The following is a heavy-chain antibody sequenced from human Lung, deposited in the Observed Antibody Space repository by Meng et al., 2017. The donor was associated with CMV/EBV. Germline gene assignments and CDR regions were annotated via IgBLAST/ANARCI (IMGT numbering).Heavy chain of an antibody. Sequence: GESXKISCAASGFTFSSYSMNWVRQAPGKGLEWVSSISSSSSYIYYADSVKGRFTISRDNAKNSLYLQMNSLRAEDTAVYYCARDAFYYYYYYGMDVWGQGTXVTVYS. V-gene: IGHV3-21*01. CDR2: ISSSSSYI. CDR1: GFTFSSYS. J-gene: IGHJ6*02. CDR3: ARDAFYYYYYYGMDV. D-gene: IGHD3-16*01.